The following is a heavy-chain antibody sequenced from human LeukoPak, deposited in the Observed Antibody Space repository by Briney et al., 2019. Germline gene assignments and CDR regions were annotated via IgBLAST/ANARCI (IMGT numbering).Heavy chain of an antibody. J-gene: IGHJ4*02. V-gene: IGHV1-2*02. CDR3: ARSHTVNSGSDY. Sequence: ASVKVSCKASGYTFTGYYMHWVRQAPGQGLEWMGWINPNSGGTNYAQKFQGRVTMTRDTSISTAYMELSRLRSDDTAVYYCARSHTVNSGSDYWGQGTLVTVSS. D-gene: IGHD5-12*01. CDR1: GYTFTGYY. CDR2: INPNSGGT.